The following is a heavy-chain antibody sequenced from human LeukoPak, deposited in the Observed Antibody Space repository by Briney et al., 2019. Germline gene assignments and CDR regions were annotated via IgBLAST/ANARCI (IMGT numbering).Heavy chain of an antibody. Sequence: GGSLRLSCAASGFTFSSYWMHWVRQAPGKGLVWVSRLNSDGSSTGYADSVKGRFTISRDNAKNTLYLQMNSLRAEDTAVYYCARPTGGQYIDYWGQGTLVTVSS. V-gene: IGHV3-74*01. CDR3: ARPTGGQYIDY. CDR2: LNSDGSST. J-gene: IGHJ4*02. D-gene: IGHD3-10*01. CDR1: GFTFSSYW.